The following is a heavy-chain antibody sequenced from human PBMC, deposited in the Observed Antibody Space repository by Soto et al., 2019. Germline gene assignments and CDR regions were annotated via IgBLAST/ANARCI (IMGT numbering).Heavy chain of an antibody. CDR3: AREGVIGLSRVLGFDQ. D-gene: IGHD2-8*01. V-gene: IGHV4-61*01. J-gene: IGHJ4*02. Sequence: KTSETLSLTCTVSGGSASGGSDYWTWIRQPPGKGLEWIGYIYYSGSTSYNPSLKSRVTISLDTSNNQFSLKLTSVTAADTAIYYCAREGVIGLSRVLGFDQWGQGTPVTVSS. CDR1: GGSASGGSDY. CDR2: IYYSGST.